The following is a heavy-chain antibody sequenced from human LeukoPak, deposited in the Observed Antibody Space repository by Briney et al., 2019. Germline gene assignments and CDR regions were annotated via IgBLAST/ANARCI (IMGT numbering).Heavy chain of an antibody. V-gene: IGHV3-66*04. D-gene: IGHD3-22*01. Sequence: GGSLRLSCAASGFTVGSNYMSWVRQAPGKGLEWVSIIYRGGSTNYADAVKGRFTISRDTSKNTLYLQMNSLRAEDTAVYYCARLSSNSSAYFFDYWGQGTLVTVSS. CDR2: IYRGGST. CDR3: ARLSSNSSAYFFDY. CDR1: GFTVGSNY. J-gene: IGHJ4*02.